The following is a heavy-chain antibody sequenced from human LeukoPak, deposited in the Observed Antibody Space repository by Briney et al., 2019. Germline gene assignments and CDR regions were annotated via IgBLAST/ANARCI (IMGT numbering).Heavy chain of an antibody. V-gene: IGHV1-8*01. Sequence: ASVKVSCKASGYTFTSYDINWVRPATGQGLEWMGWMNPNSGNTGYAQKFQGRVTMTRNTSISTAYMELSSLRSEDTAVYYCARGMRDIVVVPAAYYFDYWGQGTLVTVSS. J-gene: IGHJ4*02. D-gene: IGHD2-2*01. CDR2: MNPNSGNT. CDR1: GYTFTSYD. CDR3: ARGMRDIVVVPAAYYFDY.